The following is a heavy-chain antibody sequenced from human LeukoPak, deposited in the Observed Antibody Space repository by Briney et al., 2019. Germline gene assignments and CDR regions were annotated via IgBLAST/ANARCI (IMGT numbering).Heavy chain of an antibody. CDR3: ATHRGAVVRFLEWPFDY. D-gene: IGHD3-3*01. J-gene: IGHJ4*02. CDR1: GFTFSSYA. Sequence: GGSLRVSCAASGFTFSSYAMSWVRQAPGKGLEWVSAISGSGGSTYYADSVKGRFTISRDNSKNTLYLQMNSLRAEDTAVYYCATHRGAVVRFLEWPFDYWGQGTLLTVPS. V-gene: IGHV3-23*01. CDR2: ISGSGGST.